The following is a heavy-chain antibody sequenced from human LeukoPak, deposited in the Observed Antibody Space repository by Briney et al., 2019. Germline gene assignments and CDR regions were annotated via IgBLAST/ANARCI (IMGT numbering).Heavy chain of an antibody. CDR1: GGSVSSGSYY. J-gene: IGHJ4*02. CDR2: IYYSGST. V-gene: IGHV4-61*01. D-gene: IGHD4-23*01. Sequence: SETLSLTCTVSGGSVSSGSYYWSWIRQPPGKGLEWIGYIYYSGSTNYNPSLKSRVTISVDTSKNQFSLKLSSVTAADTAVYYCAREAYYGGIDYWGQGTLVTVSS. CDR3: AREAYYGGIDY.